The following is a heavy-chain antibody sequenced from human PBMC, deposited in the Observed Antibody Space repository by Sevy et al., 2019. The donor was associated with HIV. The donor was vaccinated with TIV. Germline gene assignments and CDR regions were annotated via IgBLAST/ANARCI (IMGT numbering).Heavy chain of an antibody. CDR2: ISYDGSNK. Sequence: GGSLRLSCAASGFTFSSYGMHWVRQAPGKGLEWVAVISYDGSNKYYADSVKGRFTISRDNSKNTLYLQMNSLRAEDTAVYYCAKLRGYSYGYDVTYYYYGMDVWGQGTTVTVSS. J-gene: IGHJ6*02. CDR3: AKLRGYSYGYDVTYYYYGMDV. D-gene: IGHD5-18*01. V-gene: IGHV3-30*18. CDR1: GFTFSSYG.